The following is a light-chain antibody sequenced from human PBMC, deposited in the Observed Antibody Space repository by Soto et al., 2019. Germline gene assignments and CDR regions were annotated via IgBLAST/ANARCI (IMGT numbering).Light chain of an antibody. Sequence: QSVVTQPPSASGTPGQRVTISCSGSSSNIGSNPVNWLQQRPGTAPKLLIYGNNQRPSGVPDRFSGSKSGTSASLAISGLQSEDEADYYCAAWDDSLNTWVFGGGTKLTVL. J-gene: IGLJ3*02. V-gene: IGLV1-44*01. CDR1: SSNIGSNP. CDR3: AAWDDSLNTWV. CDR2: GNN.